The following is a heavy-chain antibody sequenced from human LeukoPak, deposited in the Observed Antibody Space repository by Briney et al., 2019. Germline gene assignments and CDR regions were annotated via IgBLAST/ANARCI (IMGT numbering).Heavy chain of an antibody. CDR1: GYTLTELS. V-gene: IGHV1-24*01. Sequence: GASVKVSCKVSGYTLTELSMHWVRQAPGKGLEWMGGFDPEDGETIYAQKFQGRVTITADESTSTAYMELSSLRSEDTAVYYCASAQSIAAAGNLNWFDPWGQGTLVTVSS. CDR3: ASAQSIAAAGNLNWFDP. J-gene: IGHJ5*02. CDR2: FDPEDGET. D-gene: IGHD6-13*01.